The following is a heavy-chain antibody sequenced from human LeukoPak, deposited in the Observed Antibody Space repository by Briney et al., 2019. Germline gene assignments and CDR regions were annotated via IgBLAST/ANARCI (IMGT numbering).Heavy chain of an antibody. J-gene: IGHJ4*02. CDR2: IYYSGST. D-gene: IGHD3-22*01. Sequence: PSETLSLTCTVSGVSISSSSYYWGWIRQPPGKGLEWIGSIYYSGSTYYNPSLKSRVTISVDTSKNQFSLKLSSVTAADTAVYYCARQGHQAYDSSGYYYPAGFDYWGQGTLVTVSS. CDR1: GVSISSSSYY. V-gene: IGHV4-39*01. CDR3: ARQGHQAYDSSGYYYPAGFDY.